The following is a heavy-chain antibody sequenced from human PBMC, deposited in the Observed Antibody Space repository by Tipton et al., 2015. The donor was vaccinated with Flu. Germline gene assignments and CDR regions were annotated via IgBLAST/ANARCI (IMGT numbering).Heavy chain of an antibody. CDR2: IYYSGST. CDR3: ARDPIGGVTDKGAFDI. CDR1: GGSISSSSYY. Sequence: TLSLTCTVSGGSISSSSYYWGWIRQPPGKGLEWIGSIYYSGSTYYNPSLKSRVTISVDTSKNQFSLKLSSVTAADTAVYYCARDPIGGVTDKGAFDIWGQGTMVTVSA. D-gene: IGHD2-21*02. V-gene: IGHV4-39*07. J-gene: IGHJ3*02.